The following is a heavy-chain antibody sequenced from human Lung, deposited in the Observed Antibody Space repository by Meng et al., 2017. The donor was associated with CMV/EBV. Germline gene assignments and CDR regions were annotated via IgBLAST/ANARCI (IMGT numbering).Heavy chain of an antibody. CDR3: ARESSGYYSY. V-gene: IGHV3-30-3*01. D-gene: IGHD3-22*01. CDR2: ISYDGSNK. CDR1: GFTFSSYA. J-gene: IGHJ4*02. Sequence: GGSLRLSCAASGFTFSSYAMHWVRQAPGKGLELVAVISYDGSNKYYADSVKGRFTISRDNSKNTLYLQMNSLRAEDTAVYYCARESSGYYSYWGQGTLVTVSS.